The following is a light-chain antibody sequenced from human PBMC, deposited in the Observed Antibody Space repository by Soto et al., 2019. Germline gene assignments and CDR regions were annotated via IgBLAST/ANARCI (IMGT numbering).Light chain of an antibody. V-gene: IGKV4-1*01. CDR2: WAS. CDR1: QSVFYSPNNKNY. Sequence: IVMTQSPDSLAVSLGERATINCRSNQSVFYSPNNKNYLAWYQQKPGQPPKLLIYWASNRESGVPDRFSGSGSETDFTLTISSLQAEDVAVYYCQQYYSSYITFGQGTRLEMK. J-gene: IGKJ5*01. CDR3: QQYYSSYIT.